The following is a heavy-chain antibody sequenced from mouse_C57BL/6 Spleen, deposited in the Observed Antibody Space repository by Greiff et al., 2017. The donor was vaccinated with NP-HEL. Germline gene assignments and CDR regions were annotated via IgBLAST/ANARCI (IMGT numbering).Heavy chain of an antibody. V-gene: IGHV1-76*01. J-gene: IGHJ3*01. CDR1: GYTFTDYY. Sequence: VQRVESGAELVRPGASVKLSCKASGYTFTDYYINWVKQRPGQGLEWIARIYPGSGNTYYNEKFKGKATLTAEKSSSTAYMQLSSLTSEDSAVYFCARGSCDYDLGCFAYWGQGTLVTVSA. CDR3: ARGSCDYDLGCFAY. D-gene: IGHD2-4*01. CDR2: IYPGSGNT.